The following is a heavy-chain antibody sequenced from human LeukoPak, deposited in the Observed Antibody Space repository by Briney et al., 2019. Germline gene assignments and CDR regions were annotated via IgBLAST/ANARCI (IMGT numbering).Heavy chain of an antibody. CDR1: GFTFRNYW. D-gene: IGHD6-6*01. J-gene: IGHJ4*02. CDR3: ARIGYSSSSLDY. Sequence: GGSLRLSCAASGFTFRNYWMTWVRQAPGKGLEWVANINQEGSAKYYLDSVKGRFTISRANAKNSVYLQMNSLRVEDTGVYNCARIGYSSSSLDYWGQGILVTVSS. CDR2: INQEGSAK. V-gene: IGHV3-7*01.